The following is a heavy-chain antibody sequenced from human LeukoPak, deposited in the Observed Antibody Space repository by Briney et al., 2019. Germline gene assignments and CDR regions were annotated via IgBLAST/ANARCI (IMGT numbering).Heavy chain of an antibody. CDR3: ARVFGSGSSDY. V-gene: IGHV3-48*03. Sequence: PGGSLRLSCAASGFTFSTFEMNWVRQAPGKGLEWVSYISDSATTIYYADSVNGRFTISRDNAKNSLYLQMNSLRAEDTAVYYCARVFGSGSSDYWGQGTLVTVSS. D-gene: IGHD3-10*01. CDR1: GFTFSTFE. J-gene: IGHJ4*02. CDR2: ISDSATTI.